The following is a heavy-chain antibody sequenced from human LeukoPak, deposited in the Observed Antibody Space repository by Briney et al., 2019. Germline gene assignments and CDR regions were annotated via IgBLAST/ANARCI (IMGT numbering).Heavy chain of an antibody. J-gene: IGHJ5*02. CDR3: ARDTSPGGYDSSGYFNWFDP. D-gene: IGHD3-22*01. V-gene: IGHV3-33*01. Sequence: AGGSLRLSCAASGFTFSSYGMHWVRQAPGKGLEWVAVIWYDGSNKYYADSVKGRFTISRDSSKNTLYLQMNSLRAEDTAVYYCARDTSPGGYDSSGYFNWFDPWGQGTLVTVSS. CDR1: GFTFSSYG. CDR2: IWYDGSNK.